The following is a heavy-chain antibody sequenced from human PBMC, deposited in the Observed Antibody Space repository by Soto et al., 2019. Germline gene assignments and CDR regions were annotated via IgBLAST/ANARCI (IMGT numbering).Heavy chain of an antibody. CDR1: GGSISSRYY. CDR2: IYYSGST. D-gene: IGHD3-10*01. CDR3: ATVWFGESQH. Sequence: QLQLQESGPGLVKPSETLSLTCTVSGGSISSRYYWGWIRQPPGKGLEWIGSIYYSGSTYYNPSLKSRVTISVDTSKNQFSLKLSSVPAADTAVYYCATVWFGESQHWGQGTLVTVSS. J-gene: IGHJ1*01. V-gene: IGHV4-39*01.